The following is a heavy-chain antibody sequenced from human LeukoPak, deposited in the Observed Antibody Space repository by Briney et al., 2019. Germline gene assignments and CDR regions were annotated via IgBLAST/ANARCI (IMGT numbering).Heavy chain of an antibody. V-gene: IGHV3-23*05. CDR2: IRHSDSNT. CDR1: GFTFSSSD. CDR3: AKTTVGYSSGRYPGWPADC. D-gene: IGHD6-19*01. Sequence: GGSLRLSCAASGFTFSSSDMSWGREAPGSGLEWVSSIRHSDSNTYYADSVMGRFTISRDNSKNTLYLQMNSLRAEDTAVYYCAKTTVGYSSGRYPGWPADCWGQGTLVTVSS. J-gene: IGHJ4*02.